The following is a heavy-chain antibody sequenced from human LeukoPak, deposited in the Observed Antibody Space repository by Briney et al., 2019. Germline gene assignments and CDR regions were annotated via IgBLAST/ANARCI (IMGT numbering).Heavy chain of an antibody. CDR2: IKQDGSEK. D-gene: IGHD2-15*01. CDR1: GFTFSDYY. J-gene: IGHJ4*02. Sequence: GGSLRLSCAASGFTFSDYYMSWIRQAPGKGLEWVANIKQDGSEKYYVDSVKGRFTISRDNGKNSLYLQMNSLRAEDTAVYYCVREARESGGFDYWGQGTLVTVSS. V-gene: IGHV3-7*01. CDR3: VREARESGGFDY.